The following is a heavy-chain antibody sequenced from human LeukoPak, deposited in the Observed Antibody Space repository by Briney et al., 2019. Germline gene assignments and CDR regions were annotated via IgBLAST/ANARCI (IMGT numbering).Heavy chain of an antibody. D-gene: IGHD5-18*01. Sequence: GGSLRLSCAASGFTFSSYAMHWVRQAPGKGLEWVAVISYDGSNKYYADSVKGRFTISRDNSKNTLYLQMNSLRAEDTAVYYCAREIEYSYGSADFDYWGQGTLVTVSS. CDR2: ISYDGSNK. V-gene: IGHV3-30*04. CDR1: GFTFSSYA. CDR3: AREIEYSYGSADFDY. J-gene: IGHJ4*02.